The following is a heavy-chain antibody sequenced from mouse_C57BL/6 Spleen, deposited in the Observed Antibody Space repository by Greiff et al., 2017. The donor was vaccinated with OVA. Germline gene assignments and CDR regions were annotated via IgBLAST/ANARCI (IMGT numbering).Heavy chain of an antibody. V-gene: IGHV1-15*01. CDR1: GYTFTDYE. CDR3: TRANWDY. D-gene: IGHD4-1*01. Sequence: QVQLKQSGAELVRPGASVTLSCKASGYTFTDYEMHWVKQTPVHGLEWIGAIDPETGGTAYNQKFKGKAILTADESSSTAYMELRSLTSEDSAVYYCTRANWDYWGQGTTLTVSS. CDR2: IDPETGGT. J-gene: IGHJ2*01.